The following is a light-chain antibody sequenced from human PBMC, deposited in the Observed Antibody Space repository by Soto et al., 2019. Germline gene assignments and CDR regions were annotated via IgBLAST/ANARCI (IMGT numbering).Light chain of an antibody. CDR2: EVS. V-gene: IGLV2-23*02. CDR3: CSYAGSSTGV. CDR1: TSDVGSYNL. J-gene: IGLJ3*02. Sequence: QSALTQPASVSGSPGQSITISCTGTTSDVGSYNLVSWYQQHPGKAPKLMIYEVSKRPSGVSNRFSGSKSGNTASLTFSGLQAEDEADYYCCSYAGSSTGVFGGGTKLTVL.